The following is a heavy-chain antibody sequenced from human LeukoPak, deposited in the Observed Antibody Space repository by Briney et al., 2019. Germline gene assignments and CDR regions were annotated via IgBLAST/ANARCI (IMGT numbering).Heavy chain of an antibody. CDR1: GGSISSYY. CDR2: IYYSGST. CDR3: ASVKVSEVQWLDRFDY. Sequence: ASETLSLTCTVSGGSISSYYWSWIRQPAGKGLEWIGSIYYSGSTYYNPSLKSRVTISVDTSKNQFSLKLSSVTAADTAVYYCASVKVSEVQWLDRFDYWGQGTLVTVSS. J-gene: IGHJ4*02. D-gene: IGHD6-19*01. V-gene: IGHV4-59*05.